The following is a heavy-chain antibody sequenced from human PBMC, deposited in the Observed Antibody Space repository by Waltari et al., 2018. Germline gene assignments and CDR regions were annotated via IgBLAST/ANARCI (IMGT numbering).Heavy chain of an antibody. CDR3: ARLERWFGELGNAFDI. D-gene: IGHD3-10*01. CDR1: GGSISSSSYY. V-gene: IGHV4-61*05. J-gene: IGHJ3*02. Sequence: QLQLQESGPGLVKPSETLSLTCTVSGGSISSSSYYWGWIRQPPGKGLEWIGRIYTSGSTNYDPPLNSRVTISVDTSKNQFSLKLSSVSAADTAVYYCARLERWFGELGNAFDIWGQGTMVTVSS. CDR2: IYTSGST.